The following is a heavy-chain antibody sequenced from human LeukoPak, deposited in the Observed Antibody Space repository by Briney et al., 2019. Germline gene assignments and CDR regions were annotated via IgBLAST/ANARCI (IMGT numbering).Heavy chain of an antibody. V-gene: IGHV3-21*01. CDR1: GFTFSSYS. CDR2: ISSSSSYI. CDR3: AKDLKIVVVNPLFDY. Sequence: GGSLRLSCAASGFTFSSYSMNWVRQAPGKGLEWVSSISSSSSYIYYADSVKGRFTISRDNAKNTLYLQMNSLRAEDTAVYYCAKDLKIVVVNPLFDYWGQGTLVTVSS. J-gene: IGHJ4*02. D-gene: IGHD3-22*01.